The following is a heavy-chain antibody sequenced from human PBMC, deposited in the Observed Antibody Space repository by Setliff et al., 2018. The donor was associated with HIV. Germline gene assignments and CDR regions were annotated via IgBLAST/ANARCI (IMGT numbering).Heavy chain of an antibody. J-gene: IGHJ4*02. D-gene: IGHD3-9*01. V-gene: IGHV1-46*01. CDR3: TRATTIPVPPENFYFDY. Sequence: VASVKVSCKASGYTFTTYYMHWVRQAPGQGLEWMGIIHPSGGSTNYARRFQGRVTMTRDTSTSTVYMELSSLRSEDTAVYYCTRATTIPVPPENFYFDYWGQGALVTVSS. CDR1: GYTFTTYY. CDR2: IHPSGGST.